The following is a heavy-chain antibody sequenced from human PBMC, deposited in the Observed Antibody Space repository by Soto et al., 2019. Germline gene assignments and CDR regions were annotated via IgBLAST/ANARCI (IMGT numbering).Heavy chain of an antibody. CDR2: IYPGESDT. CDR1: GYRFTSYW. V-gene: IGHV5-51*01. J-gene: IGHJ4*02. D-gene: IGHD6-19*01. CDR3: ARPFDSSGWHDY. Sequence: GESLKISCKGSGYRFTSYWIGWVRQMPGKGLEWMGSIYPGESDTRYSPSFQGQVTISADKSISTTYLQWSSLKASDTAMYYCARPFDSSGWHDYWGQGTLVTVS.